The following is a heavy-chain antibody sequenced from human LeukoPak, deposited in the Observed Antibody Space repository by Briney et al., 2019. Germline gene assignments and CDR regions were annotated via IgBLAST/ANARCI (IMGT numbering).Heavy chain of an antibody. Sequence: GASAKVSCKVSGYTLTELSMHWVRQAPGKGLEWMGGFDPEDGETIYAQKFQGRVAMTEDTSTDTAYMELSSLRSEDTAVYYCASRYCTNGVCLDNPYYYYGMDVWGQGTTVTVSS. D-gene: IGHD2-8*01. CDR2: FDPEDGET. CDR1: GYTLTELS. V-gene: IGHV1-24*01. J-gene: IGHJ6*02. CDR3: ASRYCTNGVCLDNPYYYYGMDV.